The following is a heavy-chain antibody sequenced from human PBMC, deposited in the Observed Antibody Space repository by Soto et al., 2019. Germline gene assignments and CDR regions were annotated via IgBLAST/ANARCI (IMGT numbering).Heavy chain of an antibody. V-gene: IGHV4-34*01. CDR3: ARVGFNWNDDYYGMDV. D-gene: IGHD1-20*01. J-gene: IGHJ6*02. CDR2: INHSGST. Sequence: SGTPCLTCAVHGGPFSRNYWLYIRPPPGKGLEAIGEINHSGSTNYNPSLKSRVTISVDTSKNQFSLKLSSVTAADTAVYYCARVGFNWNDDYYGMDVWGQGTTVT. CDR1: GGPFSRNY.